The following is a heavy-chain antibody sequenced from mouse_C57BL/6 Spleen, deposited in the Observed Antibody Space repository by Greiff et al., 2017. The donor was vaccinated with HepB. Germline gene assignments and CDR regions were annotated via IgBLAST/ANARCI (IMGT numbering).Heavy chain of an antibody. D-gene: IGHD2-5*01. CDR3: ARGDYSKGNWYFDV. CDR2: IDPSDSET. V-gene: IGHV1-52*01. CDR1: GYTFTSYW. Sequence: VQLQQSGAELVRPGSSVKLSCKASGYTFTSYWMHWVKQRPIQGLEWIGNIDPSDSETHYNQKFKDKATLTVDKSSRKAYMQLSSLTSEDSAVYYCARGDYSKGNWYFDVWGTGTTVTVSS. J-gene: IGHJ1*03.